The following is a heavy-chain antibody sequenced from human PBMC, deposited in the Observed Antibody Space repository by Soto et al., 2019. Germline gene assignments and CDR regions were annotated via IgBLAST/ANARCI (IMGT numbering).Heavy chain of an antibody. CDR2: INHSGST. CDR1: GGSFSGYY. D-gene: IGHD3-9*01. V-gene: IGHV4-34*01. J-gene: IGHJ4*02. CDR3: ARINVEMNILSE. Sequence: SETLSLTCAVYGGSFSGYYWSWIRQPPGKGLEWIGEINHSGSTNYNPSLKSRVTISVDTSKNQFSLKLSSVTAADTAVYYCARINVEMNILSEWGQGTLVTVS.